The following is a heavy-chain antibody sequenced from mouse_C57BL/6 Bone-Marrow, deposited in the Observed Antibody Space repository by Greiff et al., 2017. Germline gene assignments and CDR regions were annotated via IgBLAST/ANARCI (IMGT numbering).Heavy chain of an antibody. CDR3: ATYYYGYYAMDY. D-gene: IGHD1-1*01. CDR2: IHPNSGST. Sequence: QVQLQQPGAELVKPGASVKLSCKASGYTFTSYWMHWVKQRPGQGLEWIGMIHPNSGSTNYNEKFKSQATLTVDKSSSTAYMQLSSLTSEDSAVYYCATYYYGYYAMDYWGQGTSVTGSS. V-gene: IGHV1-64*01. CDR1: GYTFTSYW. J-gene: IGHJ4*01.